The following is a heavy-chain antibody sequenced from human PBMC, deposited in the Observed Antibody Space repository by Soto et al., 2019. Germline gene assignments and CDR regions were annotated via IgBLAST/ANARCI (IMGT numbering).Heavy chain of an antibody. CDR3: AREFRQLWSPRCMDV. D-gene: IGHD5-18*01. J-gene: IGHJ6*02. V-gene: IGHV3-30-3*01. CDR1: GFTFSSYA. CDR2: ISYDGSNK. Sequence: PGGSLRLSCAASGFTFSSYAMHWVRQAPGKGLEWVAVISYDGSNKYYADSVKGRFTISRDNSKNTLYLQMNSLRAEDTAVYYCAREFRQLWSPRCMDVWGQGTTVTVSS.